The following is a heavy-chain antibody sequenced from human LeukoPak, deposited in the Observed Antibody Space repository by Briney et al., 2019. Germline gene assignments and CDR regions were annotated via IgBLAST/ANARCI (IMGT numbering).Heavy chain of an antibody. Sequence: PGGSLRLSCAASGFTVSSNYMSWVRQAPGKGLEWVSVIYSGGSTYYADSVKGRFTISRDNAKNSLYLQMNSLRAEDTAVYYCARGYYGSGSYFVFDYWGQGTLVTVSS. D-gene: IGHD3-10*01. CDR1: GFTVSSNY. J-gene: IGHJ4*02. CDR2: IYSGGST. V-gene: IGHV3-53*01. CDR3: ARGYYGSGSYFVFDY.